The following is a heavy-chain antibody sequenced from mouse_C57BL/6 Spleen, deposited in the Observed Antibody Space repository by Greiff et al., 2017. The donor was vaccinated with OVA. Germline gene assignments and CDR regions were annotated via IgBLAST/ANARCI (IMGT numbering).Heavy chain of an antibody. CDR3: ARNDYGYDGGAWFAY. CDR2: IWSGGST. CDR1: GFSLTSYG. J-gene: IGHJ3*01. Sequence: QVQLQQSGPGLVQPSQSLSITCTVSGFSLTSYGVHWVRQSPGKGLEWLGVIWSGGSTDYNAAFIFRLSISKDNSKSQVFFKMNSLQADDTAIYYCARNDYGYDGGAWFAYWGQGTLVTVSA. V-gene: IGHV2-2*01. D-gene: IGHD2-2*01.